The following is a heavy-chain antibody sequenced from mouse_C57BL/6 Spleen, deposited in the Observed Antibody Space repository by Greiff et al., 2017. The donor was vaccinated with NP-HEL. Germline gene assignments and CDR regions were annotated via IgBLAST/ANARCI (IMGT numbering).Heavy chain of an antibody. D-gene: IGHD2-5*01. Sequence: VQLQQPGAELVKPGASVKVSCKASGYTFTSYWMHWVKQRPGQGLEWIGRIHPSDSDTNYNQKFKGKATLTVDKSSSTAYMQLSSLTSEDSAVYYCASPSSYYSNYDAMDYWGQGTSVTVSS. J-gene: IGHJ4*01. CDR1: GYTFTSYW. V-gene: IGHV1-74*01. CDR2: IHPSDSDT. CDR3: ASPSSYYSNYDAMDY.